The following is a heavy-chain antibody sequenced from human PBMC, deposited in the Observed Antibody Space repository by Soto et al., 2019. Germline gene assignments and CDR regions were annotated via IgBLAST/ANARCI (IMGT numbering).Heavy chain of an antibody. D-gene: IGHD5-18*01. CDR3: ARDTDTAMYPFDY. CDR1: GFTFSSYG. CDR2: IWYDGSNK. Sequence: QVQLVESGGGVVQPGRSLRLSCAASGFTFSSYGMHWVRQAPGKGLEWVAVIWYDGSNKYYADSVKGRFTISRDNSKNTLYLQMNSLRAEETAVYYCARDTDTAMYPFDYWGQGTLVTVSS. V-gene: IGHV3-33*01. J-gene: IGHJ4*02.